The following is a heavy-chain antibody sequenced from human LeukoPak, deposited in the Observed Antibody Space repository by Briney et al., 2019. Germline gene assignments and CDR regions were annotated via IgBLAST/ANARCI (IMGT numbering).Heavy chain of an antibody. Sequence: PSETLSPTCAVSGGSLSSHYWTWIRQPPGKGLEWIGYIYYTGATTYNPSLKSRVAISVDTSKNQFSLKLSSVTAADTAVYYCARGVFIAASQYGYWGQGTLVTVSS. D-gene: IGHD6-13*01. CDR2: IYYTGAT. V-gene: IGHV4-59*11. CDR1: GGSLSSHY. J-gene: IGHJ4*02. CDR3: ARGVFIAASQYGY.